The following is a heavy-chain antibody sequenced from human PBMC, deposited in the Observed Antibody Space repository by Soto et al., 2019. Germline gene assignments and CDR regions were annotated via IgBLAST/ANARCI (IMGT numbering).Heavy chain of an antibody. D-gene: IGHD2-15*01. J-gene: IGHJ6*02. Sequence: ASVKVSCKASGYTFTSYDINWVRQATGQWLKWMGWMNPNSGNTGYAQKFPGRVTMTRNTSISTAYMELSSLKSEDTAVYYCARQGLPHRPPDYYYHGMDVCGQGTTVTVSS. V-gene: IGHV1-8*01. CDR2: MNPNSGNT. CDR3: ARQGLPHRPPDYYYHGMDV. CDR1: GYTFTSYD.